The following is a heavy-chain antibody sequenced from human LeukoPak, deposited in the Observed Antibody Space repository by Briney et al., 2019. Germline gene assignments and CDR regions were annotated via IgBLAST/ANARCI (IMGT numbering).Heavy chain of an antibody. CDR1: GFTFSRFN. D-gene: IGHD6-13*01. CDR3: ATRVRDSSSWYYFGY. Sequence: PGGSLRLSCAASGFTFSRFNMNWVRQAPGKGLEWVSSITSTSNYMYYADSVKGRFTISRDNAKNSLYLQMNSLRAEDTALYYCATRVRDSSSWYYFGYWGQGTLVTVSS. J-gene: IGHJ4*02. CDR2: ITSTSNYM. V-gene: IGHV3-21*01.